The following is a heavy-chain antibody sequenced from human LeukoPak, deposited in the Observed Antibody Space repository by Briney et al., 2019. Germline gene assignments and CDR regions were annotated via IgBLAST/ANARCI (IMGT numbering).Heavy chain of an antibody. CDR1: GYSFITFG. CDR2: ISGPSADI. V-gene: IGHV1-18*01. J-gene: IGHJ5*02. D-gene: IGHD3-3*01. CDR3: ARDLDGRADCFDP. Sequence: ASVKVSCQASGYSFITFGISWVRQAPGHGLEWMGYISGPSADINYADNFQDRLTMTTDTSTSTAYMELRSLTSDDTAVYYCARDLDGRADCFDPWGQGTLVIVSS.